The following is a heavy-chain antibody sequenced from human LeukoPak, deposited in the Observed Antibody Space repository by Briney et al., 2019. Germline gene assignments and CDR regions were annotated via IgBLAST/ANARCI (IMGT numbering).Heavy chain of an antibody. Sequence: PSETLSLTCAVYGGSFSGYYWSWIRQPPGKGLEWIGEINHSGSTNYNPSLKSRVTIPVDTSKNQFSLKLSSVTAADTAVYYCARHRRITIWNWFDPWGQGTLVTVSS. D-gene: IGHD3-9*01. CDR3: ARHRRITIWNWFDP. J-gene: IGHJ5*02. CDR1: GGSFSGYY. CDR2: INHSGST. V-gene: IGHV4-34*01.